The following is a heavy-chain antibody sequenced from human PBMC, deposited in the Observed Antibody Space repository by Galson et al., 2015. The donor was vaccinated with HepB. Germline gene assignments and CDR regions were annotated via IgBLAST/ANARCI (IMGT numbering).Heavy chain of an antibody. V-gene: IGHV2-5*01. CDR3: AHRRGGSYYSY. Sequence: PALVKPTQTLTLTCTFSGFSLSTSGVGVGWIRQPPGKALEWLALIYWNDDKRYSPSLKSRLTITKDTSKNQVVLTMTNMDPVDTAPYYCAHRRGGSYYSYWGQGTLVTVSS. J-gene: IGHJ4*02. D-gene: IGHD1-26*01. CDR1: GFSLSTSGVG. CDR2: IYWNDDK.